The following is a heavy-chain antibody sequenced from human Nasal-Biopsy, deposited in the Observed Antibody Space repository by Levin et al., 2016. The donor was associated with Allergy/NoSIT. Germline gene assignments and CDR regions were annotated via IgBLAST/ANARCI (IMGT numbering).Heavy chain of an antibody. J-gene: IGHJ4*02. CDR2: ISPDINST. CDR3: ARDRGYIVASGADY. CDR1: GYSFARNY. V-gene: IGHV1-46*01. D-gene: IGHD3-22*01. Sequence: ASVKVSCKASGYSFARNYIYWVRQAPGQGLEWMGIISPDINSTTYAPEFEGRITMTGDTSTDTVYLEMRGLRPEDTAIYYCARDRGYIVASGADYWGQGTLVSVSS.